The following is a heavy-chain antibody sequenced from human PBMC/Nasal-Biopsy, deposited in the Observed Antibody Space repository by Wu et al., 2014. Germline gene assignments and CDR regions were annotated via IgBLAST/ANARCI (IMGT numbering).Heavy chain of an antibody. D-gene: IGHD6-13*01. V-gene: IGHV1-18*01. CDR2: ISAYNGNT. J-gene: IGHJ4*02. CDR3: TRESGATAAAMFDY. Sequence: GQGLEWMGWISAYNGNTKFAPGLQGRFTMTTDTSTNTAYMELRSLRSDDTARYYCTRESGATAAAMFDYWGQGTLVTVSS.